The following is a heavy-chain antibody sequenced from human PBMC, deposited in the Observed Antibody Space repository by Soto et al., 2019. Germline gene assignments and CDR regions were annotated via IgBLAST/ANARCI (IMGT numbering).Heavy chain of an antibody. CDR2: MYNTGST. CDR1: GGSISGYY. CDR3: ARGMTTVTTFDY. Sequence: PSETLSLTCTVSGGSISGYYWSWIRQPPGKGLEWIGYMYNTGSTVYNPSFKSRVTISVGTSKNQFSLKLNSVTAADTAVYYCARGMTTVTTFDYWGQGTLVTVSS. D-gene: IGHD4-17*01. V-gene: IGHV4-59*01. J-gene: IGHJ4*02.